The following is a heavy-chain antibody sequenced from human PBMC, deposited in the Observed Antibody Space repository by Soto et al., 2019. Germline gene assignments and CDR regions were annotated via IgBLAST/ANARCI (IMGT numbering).Heavy chain of an antibody. CDR2: IIPIFGTA. J-gene: IGHJ6*02. CDR1: GGTFSSYA. V-gene: IGHV1-69*06. D-gene: IGHD3-10*01. CDR3: ARVRFEDYYGSGSPLGDV. Sequence: SVKVSCKASGGTFSSYAISWVRQAPGQGLEWMGGIIPIFGTANYAQKFQGRVTITADKSTSTACMELSSLRSEDTAVYYCARVRFEDYYGSGSPLGDVWGQGTTVTVSS.